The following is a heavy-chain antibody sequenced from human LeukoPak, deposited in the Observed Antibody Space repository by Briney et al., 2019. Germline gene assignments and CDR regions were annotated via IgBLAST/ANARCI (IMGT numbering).Heavy chain of an antibody. Sequence: GGSLRPSCAASGFTFSNYGMHWIRQAPGKGLEWVAVVWHDGSNKYYADSVKGRFTISRDNSKNTLYLQMNSLRAEDTAVYYCATSLGPLTEYWGQGTLVTVPS. CDR2: VWHDGSNK. CDR1: GFTFSNYG. CDR3: ATSLGPLTEY. D-gene: IGHD7-27*01. V-gene: IGHV3-33*01. J-gene: IGHJ4*02.